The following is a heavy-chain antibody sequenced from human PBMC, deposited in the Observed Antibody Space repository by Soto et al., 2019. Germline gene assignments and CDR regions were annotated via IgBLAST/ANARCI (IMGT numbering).Heavy chain of an antibody. J-gene: IGHJ6*02. CDR3: ARVPPNIAPYSYYGTDV. Sequence: ASVKVSCKASGYTFTGYYMHWVRQAPGQGLEWMGWINPNSGGTNYAQKFQGWVTMTRDTSISTAYMELSRLRSDDTAVYYCARVPPNIAPYSYYGTDVWGQGTTVTVSS. CDR2: INPNSGGT. D-gene: IGHD5-12*01. V-gene: IGHV1-2*04. CDR1: GYTFTGYY.